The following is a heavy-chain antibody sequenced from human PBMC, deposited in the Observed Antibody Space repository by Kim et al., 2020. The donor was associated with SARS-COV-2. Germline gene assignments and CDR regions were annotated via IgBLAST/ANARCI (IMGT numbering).Heavy chain of an antibody. V-gene: IGHV4-59*08. J-gene: IGHJ4*02. CDR3: ARHSLDWLQLGGYFDY. Sequence: SLKGRVTRSVDTSKNQFSQKLSSVTAADTAVYYCARHSLDWLQLGGYFDYWGQGTLVTVSS. D-gene: IGHD4-4*01.